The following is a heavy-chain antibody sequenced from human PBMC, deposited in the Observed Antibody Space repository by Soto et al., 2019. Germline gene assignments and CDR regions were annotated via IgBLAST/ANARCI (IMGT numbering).Heavy chain of an antibody. CDR1: GFTFSSYG. J-gene: IGHJ4*02. Sequence: QVQLVESGGGVVQPGRSLRLSCAASGFTFSSYGMHWVRQAPGKGLEWVAVIWYDGSNKYYADSVKGRFTISRDNSKNTLYLQMNSLRAEDTAVYYCARDSRYSGRPDYWGQGTLVTVSS. CDR2: IWYDGSNK. V-gene: IGHV3-33*01. D-gene: IGHD1-26*01. CDR3: ARDSRYSGRPDY.